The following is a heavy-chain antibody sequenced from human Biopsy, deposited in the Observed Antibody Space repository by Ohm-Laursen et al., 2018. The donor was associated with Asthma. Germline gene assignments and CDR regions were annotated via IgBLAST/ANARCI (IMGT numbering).Heavy chain of an antibody. D-gene: IGHD1-26*01. V-gene: IGHV1-18*01. Sequence: ASVKVSCKASGGTFSSYAISWVRQAPGQGLEWMGWISAYNGNTNYAQKLQGRVTMTTDTSTSTAYMELRSLRSDDTAVYYCARAGALIVGATMGYWGQGTLVTVSS. CDR3: ARAGALIVGATMGY. J-gene: IGHJ4*02. CDR2: ISAYNGNT. CDR1: GGTFSSYA.